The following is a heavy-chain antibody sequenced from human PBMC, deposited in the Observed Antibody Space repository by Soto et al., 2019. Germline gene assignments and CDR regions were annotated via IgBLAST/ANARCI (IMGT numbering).Heavy chain of an antibody. V-gene: IGHV4-39*01. CDR1: GSSISSSSYY. Sequence: SETLSLTCTVSGSSISSSSYYWGWSRQPPGTGLEWIGSIYYSGSTYYNPSLKSQVNISVDTSKNHFSLNLSSVTAADTAVYYCATQYIVATIFLDYWGQGTLVTVS. CDR2: IYYSGST. J-gene: IGHJ4*02. D-gene: IGHD5-12*01. CDR3: ATQYIVATIFLDY.